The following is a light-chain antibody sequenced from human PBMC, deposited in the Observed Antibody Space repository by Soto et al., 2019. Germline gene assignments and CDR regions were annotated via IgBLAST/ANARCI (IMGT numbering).Light chain of an antibody. V-gene: IGKV1-9*01. Sequence: DIQLTQSPSFLSASVGDRVTITCRASQGIKSHLAWYQQKPGEAPKLLIFAASGLQSGVPSRFSGGGSGTEFTLTISSLQPEDFATYYCQQLISYPRAFGGGTKVEIK. J-gene: IGKJ4*01. CDR2: AAS. CDR1: QGIKSH. CDR3: QQLISYPRA.